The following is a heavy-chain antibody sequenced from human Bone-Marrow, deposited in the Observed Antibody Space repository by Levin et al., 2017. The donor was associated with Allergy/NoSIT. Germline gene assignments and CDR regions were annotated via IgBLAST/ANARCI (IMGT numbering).Heavy chain of an antibody. CDR3: ARERSYSDGAAVGH. CDR1: GFTFRTAW. Sequence: GGSLRLSCAGSGFTFRTAWMIWVRQAPGRGLEWVANIKPDGSETNFVDSVKGRFTISRDNARNSVFLQMNSLRAEDTAVYYCARERSYSDGAAVGHWGRGTLVTVSS. J-gene: IGHJ4*02. CDR2: IKPDGSET. D-gene: IGHD2-15*01. V-gene: IGHV3-7*01.